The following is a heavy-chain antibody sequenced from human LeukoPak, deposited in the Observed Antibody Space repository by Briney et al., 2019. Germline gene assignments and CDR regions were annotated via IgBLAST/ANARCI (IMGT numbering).Heavy chain of an antibody. V-gene: IGHV1-69*06. Sequence: ASVKVSCKASGYTFTSYGISWVRQAPGQGLEWMGGIIPIFGTANYAQKFQGRVTITADKSTSTAYMELSRLRSDDTAVYYCAILPFYYDSSGYDYVFDIWGQGTMVTVSS. D-gene: IGHD3-22*01. CDR3: AILPFYYDSSGYDYVFDI. CDR2: IIPIFGTA. J-gene: IGHJ3*02. CDR1: GYTFTSYG.